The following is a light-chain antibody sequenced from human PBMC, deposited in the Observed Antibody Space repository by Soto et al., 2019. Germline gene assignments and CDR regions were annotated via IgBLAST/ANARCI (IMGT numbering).Light chain of an antibody. CDR2: KAS. Sequence: DVQMTQSPSSLSASVGDRVTITCRASQVISSWLVWYQQKPGNAPKLLIYKASTLQSGVPSRFSGSESGTEFPLTISGLQPEYFATYYCQQASTFPFTFGGGTEV. CDR3: QQASTFPFT. V-gene: IGKV1-12*01. J-gene: IGKJ4*01. CDR1: QVISSW.